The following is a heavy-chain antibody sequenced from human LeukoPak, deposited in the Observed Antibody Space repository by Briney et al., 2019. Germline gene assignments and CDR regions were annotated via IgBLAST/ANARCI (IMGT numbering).Heavy chain of an antibody. CDR2: INSEETVA. Sequence: GGSLRLSCAASGFTFSTYWMHWVRQAPGKGLVWVSRINSEETVANYADSVRGRFTTSRDNAKNSLYLQMNSLRAEDTAVYYCARTPYCGGDCYSFDAFDIWGQGTMVTVSS. J-gene: IGHJ3*02. V-gene: IGHV3-74*01. D-gene: IGHD2-21*01. CDR1: GFTFSTYW. CDR3: ARTPYCGGDCYSFDAFDI.